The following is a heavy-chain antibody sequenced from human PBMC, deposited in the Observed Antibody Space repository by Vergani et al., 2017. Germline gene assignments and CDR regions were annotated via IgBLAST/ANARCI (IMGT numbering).Heavy chain of an antibody. V-gene: IGHV4-59*01. D-gene: IGHD3-3*01. CDR1: GGSISSYY. J-gene: IGHJ5*02. CDR3: ARGKAAYYDFWSGYYIWFDP. Sequence: QVQLQESGPGLVKPSETLSLTCTVSGGSISSYYWSWIRQPPGKGLEWIGYIYYSGSTNYNPSLKSRVTISVDTSKNQFSLKLSSVTAADTAVYYCARGKAAYYDFWSGYYIWFDPWGQGTLVTVSS. CDR2: IYYSGST.